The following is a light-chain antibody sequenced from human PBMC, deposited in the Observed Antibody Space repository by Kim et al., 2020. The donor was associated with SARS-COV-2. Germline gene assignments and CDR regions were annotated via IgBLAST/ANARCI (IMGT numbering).Light chain of an antibody. Sequence: SSELTQDPDVSVALGQTVRITCQGDSLRSYYATWYQQKPGQAPVLVIYGKNNRPSGIPDRFSGSSSGNTASLTITGAQAEDEADYYCNSRDSSGNVVFGG. J-gene: IGLJ3*02. V-gene: IGLV3-19*01. CDR2: GKN. CDR3: NSRDSSGNVV. CDR1: SLRSYY.